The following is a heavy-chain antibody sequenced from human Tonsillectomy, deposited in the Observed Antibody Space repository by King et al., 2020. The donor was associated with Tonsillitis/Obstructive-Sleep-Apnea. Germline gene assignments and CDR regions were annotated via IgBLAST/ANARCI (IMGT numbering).Heavy chain of an antibody. CDR1: GFTFSSYA. D-gene: IGHD2-2*01. CDR3: VKGGYIVVVPAAHPYYYYGMDV. V-gene: IGHV3-64D*06. J-gene: IGHJ6*02. CDR2: ISSNGGST. Sequence: VQLVESGGGLVQPGGSLRLSCSASGFTFSSYAMHWVRQAPGKGLEYVSAISSNGGSTYYADSVKGRFTISRDNSKNTLYLQMSSLRAEDTAVYYCVKGGYIVVVPAAHPYYYYGMDVWGQGTTVTVSS.